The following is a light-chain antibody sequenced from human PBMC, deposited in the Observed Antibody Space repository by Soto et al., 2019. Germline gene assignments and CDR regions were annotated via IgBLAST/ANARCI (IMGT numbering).Light chain of an antibody. Sequence: EIGLTQSPGTLSLSPGERATLSCRASQSVSSSYLAWYQQKPGQAPRLLIYGAYSRATGIPDRFSGSGSGTVVTLNISRLEPEDFAVYYCQQYGSSLTWTFDKGTNVEIK. CDR1: QSVSSSY. V-gene: IGKV3-20*01. J-gene: IGKJ1*01. CDR3: QQYGSSLTWT. CDR2: GAY.